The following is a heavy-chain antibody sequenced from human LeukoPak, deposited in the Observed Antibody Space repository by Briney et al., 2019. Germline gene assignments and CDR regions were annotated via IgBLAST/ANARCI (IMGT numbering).Heavy chain of an antibody. J-gene: IGHJ4*02. V-gene: IGHV3-30*02. Sequence: PGGSLRLSCAASGFTFSTYGMHWVRQAPGKGLEWVAFIRYDGSNKYYADSVKGRFTISRDNSKNTLYLQMNSLRVEDTAIYYCAKDLLKTYGSRSYYKGGYYFEHWGQGTLVTVSS. CDR2: IRYDGSNK. CDR3: AKDLLKTYGSRSYYKGGYYFEH. D-gene: IGHD3-10*01. CDR1: GFTFSTYG.